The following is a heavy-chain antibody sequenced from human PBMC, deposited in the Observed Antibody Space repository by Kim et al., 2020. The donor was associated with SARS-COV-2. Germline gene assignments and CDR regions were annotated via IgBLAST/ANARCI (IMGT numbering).Heavy chain of an antibody. CDR3: AKEKYGSGSSFDY. CDR1: GFTFDDYA. CDR2: ISWNSGSI. J-gene: IGHJ4*02. D-gene: IGHD3-10*01. Sequence: GGSLRLSCAASGFTFDDYAMHWVRQAPGKGLEWVSGISWNSGSIGYADSVKGRFTISRDNAKNSLYLQMNSLRAEDTALYYCAKEKYGSGSSFDYWGQGTLVTVSS. V-gene: IGHV3-9*01.